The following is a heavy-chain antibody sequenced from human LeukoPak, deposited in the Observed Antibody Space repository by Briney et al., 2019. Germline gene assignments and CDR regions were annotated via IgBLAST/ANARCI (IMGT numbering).Heavy chain of an antibody. CDR1: GFTFSSYE. Sequence: PGGSLRLSCAASGFTFSSYEINWVRQAPGKGLEWVSYISRSGSPIYYADSVKGRFTISRDNAKNSLYLQMNSLRAEDTAVYYCASPKRAASAFDIWGQGTMVTVSS. CDR2: ISRSGSPI. J-gene: IGHJ3*02. CDR3: ASPKRAASAFDI. D-gene: IGHD6-25*01. V-gene: IGHV3-48*03.